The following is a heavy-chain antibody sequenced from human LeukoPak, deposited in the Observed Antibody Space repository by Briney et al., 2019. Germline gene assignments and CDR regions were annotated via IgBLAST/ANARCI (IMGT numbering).Heavy chain of an antibody. Sequence: GGSLRLSCAASGFSFSAFEMNWVRQAPGKGLEWISHICTGGRTIYYADSVKGRFTISRDNAKNSLYLQMNSLRGEDTGVYYCARGSGYVLDYWTQGTLVTVSS. V-gene: IGHV3-48*03. CDR2: ICTGGRTI. CDR1: GFSFSAFE. CDR3: ARGSGYVLDY. D-gene: IGHD2-15*01. J-gene: IGHJ4*02.